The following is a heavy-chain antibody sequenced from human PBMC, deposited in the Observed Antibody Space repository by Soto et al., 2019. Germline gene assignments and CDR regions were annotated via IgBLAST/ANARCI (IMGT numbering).Heavy chain of an antibody. D-gene: IGHD3-10*01. J-gene: IGHJ4*02. CDR3: ARSGRGSNVNFDY. V-gene: IGHV1-8*01. Sequence: QVQLVQSGAEVRTPGASVKVSCKASGYSFTSYDINWVRQAPGQGPEWMGWMNPESGSTGYVQKFQGRVTMTRNTATSTAYMELSSLRSEDTAVYYCARSGRGSNVNFDYWGQGSLVTVSS. CDR2: MNPESGST. CDR1: GYSFTSYD.